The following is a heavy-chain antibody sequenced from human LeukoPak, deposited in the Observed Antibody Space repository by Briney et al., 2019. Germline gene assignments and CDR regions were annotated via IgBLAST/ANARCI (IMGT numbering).Heavy chain of an antibody. CDR2: VDQSGVT. D-gene: IGHD5-18*01. CDR3: ARGRETARPPLGC. J-gene: IGHJ4*02. CDR1: GGSFSGYY. Sequence: SETLSLTCAVYGGSFSGYYWSWIRQPPGKGLEVIGEVDQSGVTNYNPSLKSRVSISVDTSRNQFPLKLSSVTAADTAVYYCARGRETARPPLGCWRQGTLVTVSS. V-gene: IGHV4-34*01.